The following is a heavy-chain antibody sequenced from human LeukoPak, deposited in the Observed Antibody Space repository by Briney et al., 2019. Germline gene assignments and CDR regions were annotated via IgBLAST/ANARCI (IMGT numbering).Heavy chain of an antibody. CDR1: GFTFSSYG. CDR3: ASATAGLWSQQNDH. D-gene: IGHD3-10*01. Sequence: GRSLRLSCAASGFTFSSYGMHWVRQAPGKGLEWVAVIWYDGSNKYYADSVKGRFTISRDNSKNTLYLQMNSLRAEDTAVYYCASATAGLWSQQNDHWGQGILVTVSA. V-gene: IGHV3-33*01. J-gene: IGHJ4*02. CDR2: IWYDGSNK.